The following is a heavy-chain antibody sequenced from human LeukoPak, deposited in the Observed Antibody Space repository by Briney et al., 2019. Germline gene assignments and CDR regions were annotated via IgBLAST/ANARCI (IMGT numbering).Heavy chain of an antibody. V-gene: IGHV3-21*01. CDR3: ATETIGRHYDY. CDR1: GFSFSSSG. CDR2: IGSTGTDR. D-gene: IGHD1-14*01. J-gene: IGHJ4*02. Sequence: GGSLSLSCAASGFSFSSSGINWVRQAPGKGLEWVSSIGSTGTDRYHEDSVKGRFTISRDNAKNSLYLQMNSLRAEDAAVYYCATETIGRHYDYWGQGTLLTVSS.